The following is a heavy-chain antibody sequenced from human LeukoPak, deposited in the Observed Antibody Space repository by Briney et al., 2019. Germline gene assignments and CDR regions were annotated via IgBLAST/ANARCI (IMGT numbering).Heavy chain of an antibody. Sequence: GASVKVSCKASGDTFSSCAISWVRQAPGQGLEWMGRIIPILGIANYAQKFQGRVTITADKSTSTAYMELSSLRSEDTAVYYCASANYDFSDYWGQGTLVTVSS. CDR2: IIPILGIA. CDR3: ASANYDFSDY. CDR1: GDTFSSCA. V-gene: IGHV1-69*04. D-gene: IGHD3-3*01. J-gene: IGHJ4*02.